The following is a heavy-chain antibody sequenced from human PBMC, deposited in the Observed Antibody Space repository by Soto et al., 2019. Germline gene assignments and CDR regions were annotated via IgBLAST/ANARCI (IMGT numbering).Heavy chain of an antibody. CDR2: IYGGDNT. CDR1: GVPVSSNY. Sequence: EVQLVESGGGLIQPGGSLRLSCAASGVPVSSNYMTWVRQAPGKGPEWVSIIYGGDNTYYADSVKGRFTISRDTSKNTVYLQMNSLRVEDTAVYYCVRQHSGSLDYWGQGTLVTVSS. D-gene: IGHD1-26*01. CDR3: VRQHSGSLDY. J-gene: IGHJ4*02. V-gene: IGHV3-53*01.